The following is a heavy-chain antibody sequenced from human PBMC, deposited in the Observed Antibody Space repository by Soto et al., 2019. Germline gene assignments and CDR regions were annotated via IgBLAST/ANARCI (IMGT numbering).Heavy chain of an antibody. CDR2: IYHSGST. V-gene: IGHV4-4*02. D-gene: IGHD3-10*01. J-gene: IGHJ6*02. CDR3: ARDSMWGTMGHNGMDV. CDR1: GGSISSSNW. Sequence: QVQLQESGPGLVKPSGTLSLTCAVSGGSISSSNWWSWVRQPPGKGLEWIGEIYHSGSTNYNPSLKGRFTISVDKSKSQFALKLSSVTAADTAVYYCARDSMWGTMGHNGMDVWGQGTTVTVSS.